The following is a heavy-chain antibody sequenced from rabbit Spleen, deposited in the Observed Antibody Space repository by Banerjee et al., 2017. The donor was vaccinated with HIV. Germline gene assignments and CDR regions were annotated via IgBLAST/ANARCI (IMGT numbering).Heavy chain of an antibody. V-gene: IGHV1S40*01. CDR1: GFSFSGDYY. D-gene: IGHD4-1*01. J-gene: IGHJ4*01. CDR2: INTGSGSA. CDR3: ARGSYLSGWDL. Sequence: QSLEESGGDLVKPGASLTLTCTASGFSFSGDYYISWVRQAPGKGLEWIVCINTGSGSAYYASWAKGRFTISKTSSTTVTLQMTSLTAADTATYFCARGSYLSGWDLWGPGTLVTVS.